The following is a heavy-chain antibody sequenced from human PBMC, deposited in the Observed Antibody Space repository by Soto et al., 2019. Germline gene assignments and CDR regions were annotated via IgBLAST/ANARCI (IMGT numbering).Heavy chain of an antibody. CDR3: ATGSFTSTGGRIGYHYNAMDV. V-gene: IGHV1-69*13. Sequence: SVKVSCKSSGGTFSSHSINWVRRAPGQGLEWMGGIIPIFGPANFAKEFQGRVTITADESTTTAYMELSSLTSEDTAVYYCATGSFTSTGGRIGYHYNAMDVWGQGTTVTVSS. CDR1: GGTFSSHS. CDR2: IIPIFGPA. J-gene: IGHJ6*02. D-gene: IGHD1-1*01.